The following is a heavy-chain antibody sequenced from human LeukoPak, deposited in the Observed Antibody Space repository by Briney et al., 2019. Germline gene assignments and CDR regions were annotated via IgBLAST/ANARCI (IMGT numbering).Heavy chain of an antibody. CDR2: IIPTFGTA. V-gene: IGHV1-69*05. Sequence: SVKVSCKASGGTFSSYAISWVRQAPGQGLEWMGRIIPTFGTANYAQKFQGRVTITTDESTSTAYMELSSLRSEDTAVYYCARDRSYYDSSGFLDYWGQGTLVTVSS. CDR1: GGTFSSYA. CDR3: ARDRSYYDSSGFLDY. J-gene: IGHJ4*02. D-gene: IGHD3-22*01.